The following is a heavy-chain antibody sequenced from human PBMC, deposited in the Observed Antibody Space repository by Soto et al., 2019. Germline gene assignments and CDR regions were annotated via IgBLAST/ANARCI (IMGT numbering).Heavy chain of an antibody. V-gene: IGHV3-30-3*01. CDR3: ARGGDYYYDSSGYYPITGYFDY. CDR2: ISYDGSNK. CDR1: GFTFSSYA. D-gene: IGHD3-22*01. Sequence: GGSLRLSCAASGFTFSSYAIHWVRQAPGKGLEWVAVISYDGSNKYYADSVKGRFTISRDNSKNTLYLQMNSLRAEDTAVYYCARGGDYYYDSSGYYPITGYFDYWGQGTLVTVSS. J-gene: IGHJ4*02.